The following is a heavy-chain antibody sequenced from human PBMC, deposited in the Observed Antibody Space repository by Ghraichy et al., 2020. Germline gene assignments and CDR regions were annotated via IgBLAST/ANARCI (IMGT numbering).Heavy chain of an antibody. J-gene: IGHJ4*02. CDR1: GFPFSNYV. CDR2: IVGSGANT. CDR3: VKDPPTTVTTTDY. D-gene: IGHD4-17*01. Sequence: GGSLILSCTASGFPFSNYVMNWVRQAPGKGLEWVSGIVGSGANTYYADSVMGRFTISRDNSKNTLYLQMNSLRSDDTAVYYCVKDPPTTVTTTDYWGQGTLVTVSS. V-gene: IGHV3-23*01.